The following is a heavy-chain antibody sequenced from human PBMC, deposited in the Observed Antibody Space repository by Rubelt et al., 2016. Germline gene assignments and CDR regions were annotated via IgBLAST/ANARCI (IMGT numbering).Heavy chain of an antibody. CDR2: IYHSGST. D-gene: IGHD5-18*01. CDR3: ARDPTPMAPVTWCFDL. V-gene: IGHV4-39*07. CDR1: GGSISSSSYY. Sequence: QLQLQESGPGLVKPSETLSLTCTVSGGSISSSSYYWGWIRQPPGKGLEWIGSIYHSGSTYYNPSLKSRVTISVDTSKKQFSRKWSSVTAADTAVYHCARDPTPMAPVTWCFDLWGRGTLVTVSS. J-gene: IGHJ2*01.